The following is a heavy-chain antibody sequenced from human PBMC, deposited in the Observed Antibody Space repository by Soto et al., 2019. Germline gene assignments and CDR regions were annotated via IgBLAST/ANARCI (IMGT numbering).Heavy chain of an antibody. V-gene: IGHV1-58*01. CDR1: GFTFTSSA. Sequence: GASVKVSCKASGFTFTSSAVQWVRQARGQRLEWIGWIVVGSGNTNYAQKFQERVTITRDMSTSTAYMELSSLRSEDTAVYYCAALEDPYYYDSSGYGDYWGQGTLVTVSS. J-gene: IGHJ4*02. CDR3: AALEDPYYYDSSGYGDY. CDR2: IVVGSGNT. D-gene: IGHD3-22*01.